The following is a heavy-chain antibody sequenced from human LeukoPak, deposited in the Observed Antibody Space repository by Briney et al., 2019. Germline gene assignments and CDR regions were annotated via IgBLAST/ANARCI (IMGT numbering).Heavy chain of an antibody. J-gene: IGHJ4*02. CDR1: GFTVSSNY. CDR3: ARGLYMGAITFDY. V-gene: IGHV3-53*01. D-gene: IGHD1-26*01. Sequence: GGSLRLSCAASGFTVSSNYMSWVRQAPGKGLEWVSVIYSGGSTYYADSVKGRFTISRDNSKNTLYLQMNSLRAEDTAVYYCARGLYMGAITFDYWGQGTLVTVSS. CDR2: IYSGGST.